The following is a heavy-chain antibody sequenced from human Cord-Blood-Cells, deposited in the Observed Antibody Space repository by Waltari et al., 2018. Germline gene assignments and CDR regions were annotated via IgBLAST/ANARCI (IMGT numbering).Heavy chain of an antibody. CDR3: ARVVPAALNWFDP. Sequence: QVHLVQSGAEVKKPGASVKVSCKAPGYTFTSYATHWVRQATGQGLEWMGWMNPNSGNTGYAQKFQGRVTITRNTSISTAYMELSSLRSEDTAVYYCARVVPAALNWFDPWGQGTLVTVSS. D-gene: IGHD2-2*01. V-gene: IGHV1-8*03. CDR2: MNPNSGNT. CDR1: GYTFTSYA. J-gene: IGHJ5*02.